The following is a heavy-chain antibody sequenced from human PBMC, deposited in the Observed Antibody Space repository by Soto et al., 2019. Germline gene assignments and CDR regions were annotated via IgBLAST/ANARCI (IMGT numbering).Heavy chain of an antibody. CDR2: IYYSGST. Sequence: QLQLQESGPGLVKPSETLSLTCTVSGGSISSSSYYWGWIRQPPGKGLEWIGSIYYSGSTYYNPSHKSRVTIPVDTSKTQSSLTLSSVPAADTAVYYCARLVYDSSGYRPGWGQGTLVTVSS. J-gene: IGHJ4*02. CDR3: ARLVYDSSGYRPG. D-gene: IGHD3-22*01. V-gene: IGHV4-39*01. CDR1: GGSISSSSYY.